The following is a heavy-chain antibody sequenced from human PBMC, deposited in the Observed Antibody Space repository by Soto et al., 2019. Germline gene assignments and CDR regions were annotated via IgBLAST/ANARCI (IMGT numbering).Heavy chain of an antibody. CDR3: SRGQREDASFDS. Sequence: QVQLQERGAGLLRPSETLSLTCGGYGGSFSGYHWNWIRQPPGKGLEWIGDINPVGSTKYNPSLKSRVSISLDTAKNQFALKLSSATAADTAVYYCSRGQREDASFDSWGQGTLVSVSS. CDR1: GGSFSGYH. J-gene: IGHJ4*02. V-gene: IGHV4-34*02. CDR2: INPVGST.